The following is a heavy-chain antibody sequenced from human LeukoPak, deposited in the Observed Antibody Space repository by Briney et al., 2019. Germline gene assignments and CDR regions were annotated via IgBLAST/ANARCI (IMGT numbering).Heavy chain of an antibody. CDR3: ARAPTTVTRGSFDY. J-gene: IGHJ4*02. CDR1: GGPFSGYY. V-gene: IGHV4-34*01. CDR2: INHSGST. D-gene: IGHD4-17*01. Sequence: SETLSLTCAVYGGPFSGYYWSWIRQPPGKGLEWTGEINHSGSTNYNPSLKSRVTISVDTSKNQFSLKLSSVTAADTAVYYCARAPTTVTRGSFDYWGQGTLVTVSS.